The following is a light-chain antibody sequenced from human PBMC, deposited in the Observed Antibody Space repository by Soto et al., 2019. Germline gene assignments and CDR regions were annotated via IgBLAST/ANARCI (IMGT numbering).Light chain of an antibody. Sequence: ETVMTQSPVTLSVSPGERATLSCRASQSVGSSLAWYQQKPGQAPRLLIYGASTRATGIPARFSGGGSGTEFTLTISSLQSEDFAVYYCQQYNNWPPWTFGQGTKVEIK. CDR3: QQYNNWPPWT. J-gene: IGKJ1*01. CDR1: QSVGSS. V-gene: IGKV3-15*01. CDR2: GAS.